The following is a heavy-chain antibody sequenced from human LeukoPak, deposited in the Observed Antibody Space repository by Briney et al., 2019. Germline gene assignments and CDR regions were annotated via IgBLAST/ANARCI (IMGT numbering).Heavy chain of an antibody. V-gene: IGHV1-69*05. CDR2: IIPIFGTA. D-gene: IGHD6-19*01. CDR3: AKDGKKYGSTWDFDY. Sequence: SVKVSCKASGGTFSSYAISWVRQAPGQGLEWMGRIIPIFGTANYAQKFQGRVTITTDESTSTAYMELSSLRSEDTAVYYCAKDGKKYGSTWDFDYWGQGTLVTVSS. CDR1: GGTFSSYA. J-gene: IGHJ4*02.